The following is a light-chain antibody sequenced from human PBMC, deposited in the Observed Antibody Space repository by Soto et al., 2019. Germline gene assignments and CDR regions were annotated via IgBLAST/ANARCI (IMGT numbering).Light chain of an antibody. J-gene: IGKJ2*01. V-gene: IGKV3-11*01. CDR2: DAS. CDR1: QGVGSY. CDR3: QQRSKWPYT. Sequence: EIVLTQSPATLSLSPGERATLSCRASQGVGSYLAWYQQKCGQAPRLLIYDASNRATGIPARFSGSGSGTDFTLTISSLEPEDFAVYYCQQRSKWPYTFGQGMKLEIK.